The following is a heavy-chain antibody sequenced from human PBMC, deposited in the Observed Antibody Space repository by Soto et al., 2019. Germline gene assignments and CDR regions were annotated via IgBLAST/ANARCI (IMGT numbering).Heavy chain of an antibody. CDR3: TTDHLTYYDFWSGYHRSSAHDY. J-gene: IGHJ4*02. CDR1: GFTFSKAW. V-gene: IGHV3-15*01. Sequence: GGSLRLSCAASGFTFSKAWMSWVRQAPGKGLEWVGRIKSKTDGGTTDYAAPVKGRFPIPRDASKNTRYLQMNSLKTENTAVYYCTTDHLTYYDFWSGYHRSSAHDYWGQGTLVTVSS. CDR2: IKSKTDGGTT. D-gene: IGHD3-3*01.